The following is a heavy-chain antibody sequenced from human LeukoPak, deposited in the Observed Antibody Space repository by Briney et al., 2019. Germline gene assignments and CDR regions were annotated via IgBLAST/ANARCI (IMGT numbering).Heavy chain of an antibody. CDR3: ARRSHKDRRAAFDI. Sequence: SETLSLTCTVSGGSISSSSYYWGWIRQPPGKGLEWIGSIYYSGSTYYNPSLKSRVTISVDTSKNQFSLKLSSVTAADTAVYYCARRSHKDRRAAFDIWGQGKMVTVSS. CDR1: GGSISSSSYY. CDR2: IYYSGST. J-gene: IGHJ3*02. D-gene: IGHD1-14*01. V-gene: IGHV4-39*01.